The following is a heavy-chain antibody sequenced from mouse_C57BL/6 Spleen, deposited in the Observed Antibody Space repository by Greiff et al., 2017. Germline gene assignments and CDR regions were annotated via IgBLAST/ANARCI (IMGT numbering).Heavy chain of an antibody. Sequence: QVQLQQPGAELVRPGSSVKLSCKASGYTFTSYWMHWVKQRPIQGLEWIGNIDPSDSETHYNQKFKDKATLPVDKSSITAYMQLSSLTSEDSAVYYCARDGGLRAMDYWGQGTSVTVSA. J-gene: IGHJ4*01. V-gene: IGHV1-52*01. D-gene: IGHD2-2*01. CDR3: ARDGGLRAMDY. CDR2: IDPSDSET. CDR1: GYTFTSYW.